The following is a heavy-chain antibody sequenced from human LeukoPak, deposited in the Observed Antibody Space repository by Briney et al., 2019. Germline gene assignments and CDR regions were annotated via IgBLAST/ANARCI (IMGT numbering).Heavy chain of an antibody. D-gene: IGHD5-18*01. J-gene: IGHJ4*02. Sequence: AGGSLRLSCAASGFTVSSNYMSWVRQAPGKGLEWVSVIYSGGSTYYADSVKGRFTISRDNSKNTLYLQMNSLRAEDTAVYYCARGAWDTAMAPFDYWGQGTLVTVSS. CDR3: ARGAWDTAMAPFDY. V-gene: IGHV3-66*01. CDR1: GFTVSSNY. CDR2: IYSGGST.